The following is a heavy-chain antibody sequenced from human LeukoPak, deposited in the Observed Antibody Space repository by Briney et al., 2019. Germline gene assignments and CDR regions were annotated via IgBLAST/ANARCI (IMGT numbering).Heavy chain of an antibody. CDR2: IYHSGST. D-gene: IGHD2-2*01. V-gene: IGHV4-38-2*02. CDR1: GYFISSGYY. Sequence: SETLSLTCAVSGYFISSGYYWGWIRQPPGKGLEWIGSIYHSGSTYYNPSLKSRVTISVDTSKNQFSLKLSSVTAADTAVYYCAREQYCSSTSCPFGYWGQGTLVTVSS. J-gene: IGHJ4*02. CDR3: AREQYCSSTSCPFGY.